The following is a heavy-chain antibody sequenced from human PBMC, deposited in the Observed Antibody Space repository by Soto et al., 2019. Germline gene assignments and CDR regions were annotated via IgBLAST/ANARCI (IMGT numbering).Heavy chain of an antibody. CDR1: NSSPGAFH. Sequence: SESLSLTCALYNSSPGAFHWTWIRQPPGKGLEWIGEHMHGGSTNYNPTFKSRITVSLDTSRSQFSLHLMSVTAADSAVYYCARSPLIYYYVRETWREVGDSFDVWGRGTTVTVSS. J-gene: IGHJ3*01. CDR3: ARSPLIYYYVRETWREVGDSFDV. CDR2: HMHGGST. V-gene: IGHV4-34*12. D-gene: IGHD3-10*02.